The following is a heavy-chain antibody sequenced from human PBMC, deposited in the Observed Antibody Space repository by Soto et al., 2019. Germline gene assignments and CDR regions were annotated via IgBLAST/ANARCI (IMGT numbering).Heavy chain of an antibody. V-gene: IGHV4-34*01. J-gene: IGHJ4*02. CDR2: INHSGST. CDR3: ARGGHLYYYGSGSYYVGDY. D-gene: IGHD3-10*01. CDR1: GGKIGDLY. Sequence: SETKCVTSAVYGGKIGDLYGSWINKKTGKGLECIGEINHSGSTNYNPSLKSRVTISVDTSKNQFSLKLSSVTAADTAVYYCARGGHLYYYGSGSYYVGDYWGQGTLVTVSS.